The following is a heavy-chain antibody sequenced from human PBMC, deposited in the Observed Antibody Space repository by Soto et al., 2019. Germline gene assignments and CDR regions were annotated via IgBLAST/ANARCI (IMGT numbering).Heavy chain of an antibody. Sequence: QVQLVESGGGLVKPGGSLRLSCAASGFTFSDYYMTWIRQAPGKGLEWLSCISSSGSIMYYADSVKGRFTISRDNAKNSLYLQMNSLRAEDTAVYYCARGKRGYIGYASLDHWGQGTLVTVSS. CDR3: ARGKRGYIGYASLDH. CDR1: GFTFSDYY. D-gene: IGHD5-12*01. V-gene: IGHV3-11*01. CDR2: ISSSGSIM. J-gene: IGHJ5*02.